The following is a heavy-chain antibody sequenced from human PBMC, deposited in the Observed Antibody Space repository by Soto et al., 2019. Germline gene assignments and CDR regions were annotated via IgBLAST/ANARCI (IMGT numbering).Heavy chain of an antibody. V-gene: IGHV4-59*12. CDR3: ARNRGYSQGD. Sequence: SETLSLTCTVFGGSISSYYWSWIRQPPGKGLEWIGYIYYSGSTNYNPSLNSRATISLDKSKNQFSLNLNSVTAADTAVYYCARNRGYSQGDWGPGTLVTVSS. D-gene: IGHD5-18*01. CDR2: IYYSGST. J-gene: IGHJ4*02. CDR1: GGSISSYY.